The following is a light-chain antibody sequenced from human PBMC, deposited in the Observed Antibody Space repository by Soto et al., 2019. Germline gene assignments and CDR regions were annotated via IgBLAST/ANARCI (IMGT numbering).Light chain of an antibody. J-gene: IGLJ1*01. V-gene: IGLV1-44*01. CDR2: DND. CDR3: AAWDDSLNGLV. Sequence: QSVLTQPPSASGTPGQRVTISCSGSSSNIGINRVNWYQQFPGSAPQLVMYDNDQRPSGVPERFSGSKSGISASLAISGLQSEDAADYSCAAWDDSLNGLVFGTGTKVTVL. CDR1: SSNIGINR.